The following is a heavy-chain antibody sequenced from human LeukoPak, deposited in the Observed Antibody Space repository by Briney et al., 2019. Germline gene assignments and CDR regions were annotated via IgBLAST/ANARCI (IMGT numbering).Heavy chain of an antibody. V-gene: IGHV3-21*04. CDR2: ISSSSSYI. CDR3: ASPSDTAMVINAFDI. CDR1: GFTFSSYS. Sequence: GGSLRLSCAASGFTFSSYSMNWVRQAPGKGLEWVSSISSSSSYIYYADSVKGRFTISRDNAKNSLYLQMNSLGAEDTAVYYCASPSDTAMVINAFDIWGQGTMVTVSS. D-gene: IGHD5-18*01. J-gene: IGHJ3*02.